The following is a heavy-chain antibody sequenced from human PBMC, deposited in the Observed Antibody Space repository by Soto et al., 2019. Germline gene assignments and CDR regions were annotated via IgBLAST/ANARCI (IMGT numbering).Heavy chain of an antibody. J-gene: IGHJ5*02. CDR3: ARDERGDKAARPDWFDP. Sequence: ASVKVSCKASGYTFTGCYMHWVRQAPKQGLEWMGCINPNSGATNYGQKFQRRVTMTRDTSISTAYMELSRLRSDDTAVYYCARDERGDKAARPDWFDPWGQGTQVTVSS. CDR1: GYTFTGCY. D-gene: IGHD6-6*01. V-gene: IGHV1-2*02. CDR2: INPNSGAT.